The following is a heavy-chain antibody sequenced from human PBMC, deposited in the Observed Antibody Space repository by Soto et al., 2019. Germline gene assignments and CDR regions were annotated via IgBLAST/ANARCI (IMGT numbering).Heavy chain of an antibody. CDR2: INAGNGNT. D-gene: IGHD3-22*01. J-gene: IGHJ4*02. V-gene: IGHV1-3*01. CDR3: ARGSGYYYWDDY. CDR1: GYTFTSYA. Sequence: ASVKVSCKASGYTFTSYAMHWVRQAPGQRLEWMGWINAGNGNTKYSQKFQGRVTITRDTSASTAYMELSSLRSEDTAVYYCARGSGYYYWDDYWGQGTMVTVSS.